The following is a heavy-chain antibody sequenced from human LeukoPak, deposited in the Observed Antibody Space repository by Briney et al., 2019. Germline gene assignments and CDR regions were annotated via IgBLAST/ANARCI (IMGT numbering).Heavy chain of an antibody. CDR1: GFTFSSYS. D-gene: IGHD6-13*01. V-gene: IGHV3-21*01. CDR3: ARAGKLAAAASLGYFDL. Sequence: GGSLRLSCAASGFTFSSYSMNWVRQAPGKGLERVSSISSSSSYIYYADSVKGRFTISRNNAKNSLYLQMNSLRAEDTAVYYCARAGKLAAAASLGYFDLWGRGTLVTVSS. J-gene: IGHJ2*01. CDR2: ISSSSSYI.